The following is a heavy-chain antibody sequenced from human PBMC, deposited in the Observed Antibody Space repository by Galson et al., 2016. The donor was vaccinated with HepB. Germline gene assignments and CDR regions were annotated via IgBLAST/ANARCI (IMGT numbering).Heavy chain of an antibody. CDR2: IFPSESDV. D-gene: IGHD3-3*01. CDR3: ARPTFDFWSGVSYDVDV. J-gene: IGHJ6*02. V-gene: IGHV5-51*01. Sequence: QSGAEVKKPGESLKISCRGSGYSFPTYGIAWVRQMPGKGLEWMGIIFPSESDVRYSPSFQDRVTISADKSISTAYLRWSSLKASDTAIYYCARPTFDFWSGVSYDVDVWGQGTTVTVSS. CDR1: GYSFPTYG.